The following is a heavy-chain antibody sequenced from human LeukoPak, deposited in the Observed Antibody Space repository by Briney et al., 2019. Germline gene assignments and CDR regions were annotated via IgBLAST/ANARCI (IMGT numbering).Heavy chain of an antibody. Sequence: GGSVRLSRAASGFTFSSYSMNWLRQAPGKGLEWVSSISSSSSYIYYADSVKGRFTISRDNAKNSLYLQMNSLRAEDTAVYYSARCGSPHYYYYYMDVWGKGTTVTVSS. V-gene: IGHV3-21*01. CDR1: GFTFSSYS. CDR3: ARCGSPHYYYYYMDV. J-gene: IGHJ6*03. D-gene: IGHD1-26*01. CDR2: ISSSSSYI.